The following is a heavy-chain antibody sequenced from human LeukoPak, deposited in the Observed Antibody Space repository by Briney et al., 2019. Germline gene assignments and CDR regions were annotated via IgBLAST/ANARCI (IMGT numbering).Heavy chain of an antibody. CDR2: IYPGDSDT. D-gene: IGHD3-3*01. Sequence: TGESLKISCKGSGYSFTSYWIGWVRQMPGKGLEWMGIIYPGDSDTRYSPSFQGQVTISADKSISTAYLQWSSLKASDTAMYYCARSGDFWSGSYFRPLDYWGQGTLVTVSS. CDR3: ARSGDFWSGSYFRPLDY. CDR1: GYSFTSYW. J-gene: IGHJ4*02. V-gene: IGHV5-51*01.